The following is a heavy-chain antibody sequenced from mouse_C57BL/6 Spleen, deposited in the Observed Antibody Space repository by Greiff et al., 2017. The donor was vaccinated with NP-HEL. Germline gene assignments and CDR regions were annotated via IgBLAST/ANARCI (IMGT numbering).Heavy chain of an antibody. CDR1: GYTFTSYW. Sequence: QVQLQQPGAELVRPGSSVKLSCKASGYTFTSYWMYWVKQRPIQGLEWIGNIDPSDSETHYNQKFKDKATLTVDKSSNTDYMQLISLTTKDSAVYYCARYYNGRSEYFDYWGTGTTVTVSS. V-gene: IGHV1-52*01. J-gene: IGHJ1*03. CDR2: IDPSDSET. CDR3: ARYYNGRSEYFDY. D-gene: IGHD1-1*01.